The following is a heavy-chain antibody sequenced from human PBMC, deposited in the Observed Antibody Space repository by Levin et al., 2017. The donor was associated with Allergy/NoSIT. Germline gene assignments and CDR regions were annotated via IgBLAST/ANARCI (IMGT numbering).Heavy chain of an antibody. CDR1: GFTFTNAW. CDR2: IKRKTDGGTT. J-gene: IGHJ4*02. V-gene: IGHV3-15*01. CDR3: TTSYNLYSDGWYLRGDY. D-gene: IGHD6-19*01. Sequence: PGGSLRLSCAASGFTFTNAWMNWVRQAPGKGLEWVGHIKRKTDGGTTDYAAPVKDRFTISRDDSKNTVYLQMNSLRSEDTAVYYCTTSYNLYSDGWYLRGDYWGQGTLVTVSS.